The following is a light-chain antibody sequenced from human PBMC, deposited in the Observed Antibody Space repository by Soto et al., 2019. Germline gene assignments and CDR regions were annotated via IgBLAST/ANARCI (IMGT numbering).Light chain of an antibody. CDR2: AAS. CDR1: QSISSS. V-gene: IGKV1-39*01. Sequence: DIQVTQSPSSLSASVGDRVTITCRASQSISSSLNWFQHSPGQPPKLLLFAASNLHAGVPPRFSGSGSGTSFSLTIRSLQPEDFATYYCQQSFNLPRTFGPGTKVDIK. CDR3: QQSFNLPRT. J-gene: IGKJ1*01.